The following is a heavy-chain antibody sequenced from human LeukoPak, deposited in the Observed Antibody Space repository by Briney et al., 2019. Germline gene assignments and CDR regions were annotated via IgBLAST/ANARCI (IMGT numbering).Heavy chain of an antibody. D-gene: IGHD7-27*01. CDR1: GGTFSSYA. J-gene: IGHJ3*02. V-gene: IGHV1-8*02. Sequence: ASVKVSCKASGGTFSSYAINWVRQATGQGLEWMGWVNPNTGNTGYAQKFQGRVTMTRNTSISTAYMELSSLRSEDTAVYYCARAWVISRLGDAFDIWGQGTMVTVSS. CDR2: VNPNTGNT. CDR3: ARAWVISRLGDAFDI.